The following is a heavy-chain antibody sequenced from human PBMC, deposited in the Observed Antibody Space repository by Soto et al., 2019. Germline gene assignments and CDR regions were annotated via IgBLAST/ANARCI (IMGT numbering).Heavy chain of an antibody. CDR1: GFTFSSYA. V-gene: IGHV3-30-3*01. D-gene: IGHD6-19*01. Sequence: QVQLVESGGGVVQPGRSLRLSCAASGFTFSSYAMHWVRQAPGKGLEWVAVISYDGSNKYYADSVKGRFTISRDNSKNTLYLQMNSLSAEDTAVYYCARVVGSSGWGAFDIWGQGTMVTVCS. J-gene: IGHJ3*02. CDR3: ARVVGSSGWGAFDI. CDR2: ISYDGSNK.